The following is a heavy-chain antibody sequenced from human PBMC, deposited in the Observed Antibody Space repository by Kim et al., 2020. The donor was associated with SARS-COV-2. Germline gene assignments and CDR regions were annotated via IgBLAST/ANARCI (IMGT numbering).Heavy chain of an antibody. CDR2: ISGSGGST. CDR3: AKAPIAVAGIGGTEDYFDY. V-gene: IGHV3-23*01. Sequence: GGSLRLSCAASGFTFSSYAMSWVRQAPGKGLEWVSAISGSGGSTYYADSVKGRFTISRDNSKNTLYLQMNSLRAEDTAVYYCAKAPIAVAGIGGTEDYFDYWGQGTLVTVSS. CDR1: GFTFSSYA. J-gene: IGHJ4*02. D-gene: IGHD6-19*01.